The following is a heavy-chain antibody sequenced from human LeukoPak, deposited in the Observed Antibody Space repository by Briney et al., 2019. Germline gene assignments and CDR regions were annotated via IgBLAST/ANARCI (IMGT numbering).Heavy chain of an antibody. Sequence: PSETLSLTCTVSGGSISSSSYYWGWIRQPPGKGLEWIGSIYYSGSTYYNPSLKSRVTISVDTSKNQFSLKLSSVTAADTAVYYCASFSSWYGDHYYYYMDVWGKGTTVTVSS. CDR3: ASFSSWYGDHYYYYMDV. D-gene: IGHD6-13*01. V-gene: IGHV4-39*01. J-gene: IGHJ6*03. CDR1: GGSISSSSYY. CDR2: IYYSGST.